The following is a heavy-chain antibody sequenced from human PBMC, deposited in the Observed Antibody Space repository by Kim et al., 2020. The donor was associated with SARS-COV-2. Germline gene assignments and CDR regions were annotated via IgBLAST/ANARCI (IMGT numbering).Heavy chain of an antibody. CDR1: GYTFTSYG. V-gene: IGHV1-18*01. CDR3: ARDGPVGYYDILTGYYMNTQFDY. Sequence: ASVKVSCKASGYTFTSYGSSWVRQAPGQGLEWMGWISAYNGNTNYAQKLQGRVTMTTDTSTSTAYMELRSLRSDDTAVYYCARDGPVGYYDILTGYYMNTQFDYWGQGTLLTVSS. J-gene: IGHJ4*02. CDR2: ISAYNGNT. D-gene: IGHD3-9*01.